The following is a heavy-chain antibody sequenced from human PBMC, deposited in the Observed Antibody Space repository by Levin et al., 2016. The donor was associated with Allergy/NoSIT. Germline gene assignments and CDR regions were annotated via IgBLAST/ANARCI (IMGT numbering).Heavy chain of an antibody. V-gene: IGHV3-23*01. Sequence: GESLKISCAASGFRFGTYAMSWVRQAPGKGLEWVSVVSGSGDETYNADSVKGRFTISRDNSKDTVYLQMNSLRAEDTAVYYCAKDRSRGATADRLDSWGQGTLVTVSS. CDR2: VSGSGDET. J-gene: IGHJ4*02. CDR1: GFRFGTYA. D-gene: IGHD2-21*02. CDR3: AKDRSRGATADRLDS.